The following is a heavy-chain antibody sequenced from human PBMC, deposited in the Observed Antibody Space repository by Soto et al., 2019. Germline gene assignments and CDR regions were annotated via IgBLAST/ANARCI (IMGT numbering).Heavy chain of an antibody. CDR2: IVVGSGNT. CDR3: AAAVDHSSGWYYYFDY. D-gene: IGHD6-19*01. J-gene: IGHJ4*02. Sequence: ASVKVSCKASGFTFTSSAVQWVRQARGQRLEWIGWIVVGSGNTNYAQKFQERVTITRDMSTSTAYMELSSLRSEDTAVYYCAAAVDHSSGWYYYFDYWGQGTLVTV. V-gene: IGHV1-58*01. CDR1: GFTFTSSA.